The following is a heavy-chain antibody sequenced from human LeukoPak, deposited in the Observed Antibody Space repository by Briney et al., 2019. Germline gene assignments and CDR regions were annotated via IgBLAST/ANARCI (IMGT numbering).Heavy chain of an antibody. J-gene: IGHJ3*02. V-gene: IGHV5-10-1*01. CDR2: IDPSDSYT. CDR1: GYSFTSYW. CDR3: ARPRIGEHNDGFEI. Sequence: GESLKISCKGSGYSFTSYWITGVRQMPGKGLEWMGRIDPSDSYTNYSPSFQGHVTISADKSITTAYLQWSSLKASDTAMYYCARPRIGEHNDGFEIWGQGTMVTVSS. D-gene: IGHD1/OR15-1a*01.